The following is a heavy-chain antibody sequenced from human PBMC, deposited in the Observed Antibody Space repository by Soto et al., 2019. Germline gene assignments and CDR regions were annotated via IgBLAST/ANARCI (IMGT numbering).Heavy chain of an antibody. CDR3: AKRGSGSQFDY. CDR2: ISCSGDST. J-gene: IGHJ4*02. D-gene: IGHD1-26*01. Sequence: EVQLLESGGGLVQPGGSLRLSCAASGFTFSSYAMSWVRQAPGKGLEWFSVISCSGDSTYYSDSVKGRFTISRDNSKNTLYMQMKSLRAEDTAVYYCAKRGSGSQFDYWGQGTPVTVSS. V-gene: IGHV3-23*01. CDR1: GFTFSSYA.